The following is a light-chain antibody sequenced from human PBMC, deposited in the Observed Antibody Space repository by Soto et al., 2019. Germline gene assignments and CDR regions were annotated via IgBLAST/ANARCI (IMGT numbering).Light chain of an antibody. CDR3: QQYYSYPLT. V-gene: IGKV1-5*01. CDR1: QSVSTW. Sequence: DIQMTQSPSTLSASVGDTVTITFRASQSVSTWLAWYQQTPGKAPKLLMYDASTLESGVPSRFSGSGSGTEFTLTISSLQPDDFATYYCQQYYSYPLTFGGGTKVDIK. J-gene: IGKJ4*01. CDR2: DAS.